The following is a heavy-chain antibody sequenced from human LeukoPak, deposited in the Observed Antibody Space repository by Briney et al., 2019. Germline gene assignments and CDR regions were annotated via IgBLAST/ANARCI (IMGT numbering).Heavy chain of an antibody. V-gene: IGHV3-20*04. CDR1: GFTFDNYG. D-gene: IGHD6-13*01. CDR3: ARAGIAAAGDYYYYYMDV. Sequence: PGGSLRLSCAASGFTFDNYGMSWVRQVPGKGLEWVSSINGNGGSTAYADSVKGRFTISRDNAKNSLYLQMNSLRSDDTAVYYCARAGIAAAGDYYYYYMDVWGKGTTVTISS. CDR2: INGNGGST. J-gene: IGHJ6*03.